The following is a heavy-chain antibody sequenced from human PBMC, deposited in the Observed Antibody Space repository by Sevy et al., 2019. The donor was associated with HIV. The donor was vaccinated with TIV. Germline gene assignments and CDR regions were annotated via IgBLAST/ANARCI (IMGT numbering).Heavy chain of an antibody. J-gene: IGHJ4*02. V-gene: IGHV3-23*01. CDR3: ARKYDSSGYFDY. Sequence: GGSLRLSCAASGFTFRNYAMNWVRQAPGKGLEWVSGISGTGGSGDQTNYADSVKGRFTISRDDSKNSLYLQLNTLRAEDTAIYYCARKYDSSGYFDYRGQGTLVTVSS. CDR2: ISGTGGSGDQT. D-gene: IGHD3-22*01. CDR1: GFTFRNYA.